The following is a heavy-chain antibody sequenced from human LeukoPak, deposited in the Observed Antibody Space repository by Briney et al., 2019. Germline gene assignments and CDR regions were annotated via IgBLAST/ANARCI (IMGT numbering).Heavy chain of an antibody. CDR1: GFSFSSYA. D-gene: IGHD3-10*01. CDR3: AKGYSRTTASYFDY. V-gene: IGHV3-23*01. J-gene: IGHJ4*02. CDR2: ISGSGASA. Sequence: GGSLRLSCVASGFSFSSYAMSWVRQAPGKGLEWVSPISGSGASAHYADSVKGRFTTSRDNSKNTLYLQMNSLTAEDTAVYYCAKGYSRTTASYFDYWGQGILVTVSS.